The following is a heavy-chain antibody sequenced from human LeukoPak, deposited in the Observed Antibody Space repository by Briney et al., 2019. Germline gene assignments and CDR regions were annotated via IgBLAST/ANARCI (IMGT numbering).Heavy chain of an antibody. CDR1: GFTFSTYS. CDR2: ISSGTSSI. V-gene: IGHV3-48*01. Sequence: PGGSLRLSCAASGFTFSTYSMNWVRQAPGKGLEWGSYISSGTSSIYYADSVKGRFTISRDNAKNSLYLQMNSLRAEDTAVYDCARELGYCSSXSCPADXWGRGXLVTV. CDR3: ARELGYCSSXSCPADX. D-gene: IGHD2-2*01. J-gene: IGHJ2*01.